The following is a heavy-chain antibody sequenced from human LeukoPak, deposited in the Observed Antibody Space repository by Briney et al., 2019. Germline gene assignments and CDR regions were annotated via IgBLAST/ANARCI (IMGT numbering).Heavy chain of an antibody. J-gene: IGHJ5*02. CDR2: ISYNERM. CDR1: GASVTSYY. V-gene: IGHV4-59*02. D-gene: IGHD2-15*01. CDR3: ARGYCSDDICPVFPS. Sequence: SETLSLTCSVSGASVTSYYWNWVRQRPGKGLEWIGYISYNERMDYGPTLKSRVTMSLDTSKNQFSLKLTSVTAAVTGVYYCARGYCSDDICPVFPSWGQGTLVTVSS.